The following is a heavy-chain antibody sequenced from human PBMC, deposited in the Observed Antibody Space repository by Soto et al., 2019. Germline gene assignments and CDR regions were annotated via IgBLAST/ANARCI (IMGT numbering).Heavy chain of an antibody. Sequence: EVQLVESGGGLVKPGGSLRLSCAASGFTFSSYSMNWVRQAPGKGLEWVSSISSSSSYIYYADSVKGRFTISRDNAKNSRYLQMISLRAEDTAVYYCAREGYYGPGSNYRMRYYCDYWGQGNLVTVSS. J-gene: IGHJ4*02. V-gene: IGHV3-21*01. CDR2: ISSSSSYI. CDR3: AREGYYGPGSNYRMRYYCDY. D-gene: IGHD3-10*01. CDR1: GFTFSSYS.